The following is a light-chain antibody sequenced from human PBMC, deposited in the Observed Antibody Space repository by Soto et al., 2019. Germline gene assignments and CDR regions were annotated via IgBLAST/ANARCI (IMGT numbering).Light chain of an antibody. J-gene: IGKJ3*01. V-gene: IGKV3-20*01. CDR2: GAY. CDR3: QQYGSSPPLFT. Sequence: EIVLTQSPGTLSLSPGERATLSCRASQSVSSSYLAWYQQKPGQAPRLLIYGAYSRATGIPDRFSGRGSGTDFTLTISRLEPEDFAVYYCQQYGSSPPLFTFGPGTKVDIK. CDR1: QSVSSSY.